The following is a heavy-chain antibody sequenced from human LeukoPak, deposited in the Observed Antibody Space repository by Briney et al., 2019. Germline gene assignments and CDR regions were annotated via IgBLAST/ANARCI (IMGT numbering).Heavy chain of an antibody. J-gene: IGHJ4*02. CDR1: GFTFSGYW. CDR2: INSDGSTT. CDR3: ARVIYSGWQGELSD. D-gene: IGHD6-19*01. V-gene: IGHV3-74*01. Sequence: PGGSLRLSCAASGFTFSGYWMHWVRQAPGKGPVWVSRINSDGSTTSYADSVMGRFTISRDNAKNTLYLQMNSLRAEDTAVYYCARVIYSGWQGELSDWGQGTLVTVSS.